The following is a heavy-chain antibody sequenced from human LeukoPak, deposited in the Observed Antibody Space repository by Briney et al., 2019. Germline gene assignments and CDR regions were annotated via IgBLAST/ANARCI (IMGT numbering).Heavy chain of an antibody. Sequence: SETLSLTCTVSGVSMSSYCWSWIRQPPGKGLEWIAYIYYSGNTNYNPSLKSRVTVSLDTSKNQVSLRLTSVTATDTAVYYCANGDYYDSGGYDYYYYMDAWGKGTTVTVAS. V-gene: IGHV4-59*08. CDR1: GVSMSSYC. D-gene: IGHD3-22*01. CDR3: ANGDYYDSGGYDYYYYMDA. CDR2: IYYSGNT. J-gene: IGHJ6*03.